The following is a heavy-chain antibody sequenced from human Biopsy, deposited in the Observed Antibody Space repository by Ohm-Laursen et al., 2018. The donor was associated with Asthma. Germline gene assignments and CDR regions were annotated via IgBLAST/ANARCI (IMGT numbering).Heavy chain of an antibody. CDR3: ARDLRSDNWNPWGMDV. V-gene: IGHV3-30-3*01. J-gene: IGHJ6*02. Sequence: SLRLSCAASGFTFSDYDMHWVRQAPGKGLEGVAVISYDGTNKDYADSVKGRFTFSRDNSQNTLSLEMNSLRVEDTAVYYCARDLRSDNWNPWGMDVWGLGTTVTVAS. CDR1: GFTFSDYD. CDR2: ISYDGTNK. D-gene: IGHD1-20*01.